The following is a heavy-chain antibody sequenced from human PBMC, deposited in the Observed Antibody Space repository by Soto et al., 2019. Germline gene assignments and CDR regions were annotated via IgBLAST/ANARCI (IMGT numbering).Heavy chain of an antibody. J-gene: IGHJ4*02. CDR1: GFPFINFA. CDR3: AKFGASGSYFQFDY. CDR2: ISGTGSRT. Sequence: GGSLRLSCAASGFPFINFAMSWVRQSPGKGLEWVSAISGTGSRTWYADSVRGRFTVSRDDSKNKLYLQMNSLRDEDTAVYYCAKFGASGSYFQFDYWGPGTLVTVSS. V-gene: IGHV3-23*01. D-gene: IGHD3-10*01.